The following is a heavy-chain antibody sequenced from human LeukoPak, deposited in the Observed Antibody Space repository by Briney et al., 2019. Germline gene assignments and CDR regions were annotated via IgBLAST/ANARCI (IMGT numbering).Heavy chain of an antibody. J-gene: IGHJ5*02. CDR2: INPNSGGT. D-gene: IGHD6-25*01. CDR1: GYTFTGYY. V-gene: IGHV1-2*02. Sequence: ASVKASCKASGYTFTGYYMHWVRQAPGQGLEWMGWINPNSGGTNYAQKFQGRVTMTRDTSISTAYMELSRLRSDDTAVYYCASRAAAGDNWFDPWGQGTLVTVSS. CDR3: ASRAAAGDNWFDP.